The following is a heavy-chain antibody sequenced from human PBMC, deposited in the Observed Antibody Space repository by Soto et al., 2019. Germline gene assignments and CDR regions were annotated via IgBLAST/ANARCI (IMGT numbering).Heavy chain of an antibody. Sequence: SETLSLTCTVSGGSISSYYWSWIRQPPGKGLEWIGYIYYSGSTNYNPSLKSRVTISLDTSKNQFSLKLSSVTAADTAVYYCARDQGKWFGELLPRYYYMDVWGKGTTVTVSS. J-gene: IGHJ6*03. CDR2: IYYSGST. V-gene: IGHV4-59*01. D-gene: IGHD3-10*01. CDR3: ARDQGKWFGELLPRYYYMDV. CDR1: GGSISSYY.